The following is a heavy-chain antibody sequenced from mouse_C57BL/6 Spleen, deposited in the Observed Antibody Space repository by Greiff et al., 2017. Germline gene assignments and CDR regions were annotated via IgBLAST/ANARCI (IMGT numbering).Heavy chain of an antibody. CDR3: ARSPLLRSYFDV. Sequence: QVQLKQPGAELVMPGASVKLSCKASGYTFTSYWMHWVKQRPGQGLEWIGEIDPSDSYTNYNQKFKGKSTLTVDKSSSTAYMQLSSLTSEDSAVYYCARSPLLRSYFDVWGTGTTVTVSS. J-gene: IGHJ1*03. CDR2: IDPSDSYT. V-gene: IGHV1-69*01. D-gene: IGHD1-1*01. CDR1: GYTFTSYW.